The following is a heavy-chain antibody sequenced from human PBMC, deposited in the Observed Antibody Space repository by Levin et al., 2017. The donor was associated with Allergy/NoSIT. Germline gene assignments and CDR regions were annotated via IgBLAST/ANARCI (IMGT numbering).Heavy chain of an antibody. D-gene: IGHD3-22*01. CDR1: GGAFSGYQ. Sequence: PSETLSLTCAVYGGAFSGYQWSWIRHSPGKGLQWIGEVNHSGEPKYSPSLRGRVTISLDTSNNHLSLSLTSVTDADAAVYYCAREENYYDSSGQVRVAAYWGQGKMVTVYS. J-gene: IGHJ1*01. CDR2: VNHSGEP. CDR3: AREENYYDSSGQVRVAAY. V-gene: IGHV4-34*01.